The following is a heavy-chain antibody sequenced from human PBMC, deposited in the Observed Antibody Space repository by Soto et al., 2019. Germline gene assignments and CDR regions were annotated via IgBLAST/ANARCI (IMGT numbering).Heavy chain of an antibody. CDR1: GFTFSSYG. CDR3: AKDSSSCLDY. D-gene: IGHD6-13*01. Sequence: QVQLVESGGGVVQPGRSLRLSCAASGFTFSSYGMHWVRRAPGKGLEWVAVISYDGSNKYYADSVKGRFTISRDNSKNTLYLQMNSLRAEDTAVYYCAKDSSSCLDYWGQGTLVTVSS. V-gene: IGHV3-30*18. J-gene: IGHJ4*02. CDR2: ISYDGSNK.